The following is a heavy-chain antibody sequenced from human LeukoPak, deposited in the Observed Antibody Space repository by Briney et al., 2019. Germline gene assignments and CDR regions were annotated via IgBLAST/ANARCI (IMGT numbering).Heavy chain of an antibody. CDR1: GFTFSSYA. V-gene: IGHV3-23*01. CDR3: ARDGDGYNYPYGMDV. J-gene: IGHJ6*02. CDR2: ISGSGGST. Sequence: GGSLRLSCAASGFTFSSYAMSWVRQAPGKGLEWVSAISGSGGSTYYADSVKGRFTISRDNSKNTLYLQMNSLRAEDTAVYYCARDGDGYNYPYGMDVWGQGTTVTVSS. D-gene: IGHD5-24*01.